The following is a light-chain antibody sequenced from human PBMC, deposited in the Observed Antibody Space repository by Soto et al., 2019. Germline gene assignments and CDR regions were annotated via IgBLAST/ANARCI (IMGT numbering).Light chain of an antibody. J-gene: IGKJ3*01. CDR3: QKCNSAPFT. V-gene: IGKV1-27*01. Sequence: DTQMTQSPSSLSASVGDRVTITCRASQGIYNYLAWYQQKPGKVPKILIYAASSLVSGVPSRFSGSGSGTDFTLTISSRQPEDVVTYYCQKCNSAPFTFGPGTKFDIK. CDR1: QGIYNY. CDR2: AAS.